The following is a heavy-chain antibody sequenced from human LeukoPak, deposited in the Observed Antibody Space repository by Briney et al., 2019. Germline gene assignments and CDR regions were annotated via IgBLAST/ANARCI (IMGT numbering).Heavy chain of an antibody. CDR3: AKRIQSAMATGY. CDR1: GFTFSSYA. CDR2: INGSGGST. J-gene: IGHJ4*02. Sequence: GGSLRLSCAASGFTFSSYAMSWVRQAPGKGLEWVSDINGSGGSTYYADSVKGRFTISRDNSKNTLYLQMNSLRAEDTAVYYCAKRIQSAMATGYWGQGTLVTVSS. V-gene: IGHV3-23*01. D-gene: IGHD5-18*01.